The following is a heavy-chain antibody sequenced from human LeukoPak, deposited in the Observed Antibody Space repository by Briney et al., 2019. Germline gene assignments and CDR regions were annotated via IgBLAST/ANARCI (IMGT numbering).Heavy chain of an antibody. V-gene: IGHV4-39*07. CDR3: ARSTGDYYDSGTWFDP. J-gene: IGHJ5*02. CDR1: GGSISSSSYY. D-gene: IGHD3-22*01. Sequence: PSETLSLTCTVSGGSISSSSYYWGWIRQPPGKGLEWIGSIYYSGSTYYNPSLKSRVTISVDTSKNQFSLKLSSVTAADTAVYYCARSTGDYYDSGTWFDPWGQGTLVTVSS. CDR2: IYYSGST.